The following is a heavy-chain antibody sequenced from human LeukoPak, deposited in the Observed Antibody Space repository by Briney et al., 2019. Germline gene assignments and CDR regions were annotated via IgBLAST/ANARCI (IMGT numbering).Heavy chain of an antibody. D-gene: IGHD3-10*01. CDR2: IKEDGSEK. Sequence: HPGGSLRLSCAASGFTFSSHDMHWVRQAPGKGLEWVANIKEDGSEKNYVDSVKGRFTISRDNAKNSLYLQMNSLRAEDTAVYYCARDGYGSGSVDYWGQGTLVTVSS. V-gene: IGHV3-7*01. J-gene: IGHJ4*02. CDR1: GFTFSSHD. CDR3: ARDGYGSGSVDY.